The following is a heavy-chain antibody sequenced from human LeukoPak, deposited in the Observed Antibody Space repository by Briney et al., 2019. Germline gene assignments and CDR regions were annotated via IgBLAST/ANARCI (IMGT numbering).Heavy chain of an antibody. V-gene: IGHV4-39*01. CDR2: IYYSGST. CDR3: ARYAIPPYGDFDS. J-gene: IGHJ4*02. Sequence: PSETLSLTCTVSGGSISSSSYYWGWIRQPPGMGLEWIGSIYYSGSTYYNPSLKSRVTISVDTSKTQFSLKLSSVTAADTAVYYCARYAIPPYGDFDSWGRGTLVTVSS. D-gene: IGHD4-17*01. CDR1: GGSISSSSYY.